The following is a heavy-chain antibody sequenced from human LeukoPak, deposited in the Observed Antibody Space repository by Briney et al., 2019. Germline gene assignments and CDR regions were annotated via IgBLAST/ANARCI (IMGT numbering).Heavy chain of an antibody. V-gene: IGHV1-18*01. CDR3: AREWLTTVTTNGMDV. CDR1: GYTFTSYG. J-gene: IGHJ6*02. CDR2: ISAYNGNT. D-gene: IGHD4-17*01. Sequence: ASVKVSCKASGYTFTSYGISWVRQASGQGLEWMGWISAYNGNTNYAQKLQGRVTMTTDTSTSTAYMELRSLRSDDTAVYYCAREWLTTVTTNGMDVWGQGTTVTVSS.